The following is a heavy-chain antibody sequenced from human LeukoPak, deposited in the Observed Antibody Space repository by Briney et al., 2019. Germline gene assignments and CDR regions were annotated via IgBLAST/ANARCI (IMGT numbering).Heavy chain of an antibody. J-gene: IGHJ4*02. CDR1: GYSVSSSIDY. D-gene: IGHD1-14*01. CDR3: SRLKMGSTTAGY. Sequence: SETLSLTCSVSGYSVSSSIDYWAWIRQPPGKGLEWIGSVYYRGYTYYNPSFTSRVTVSIDTSKNQFSLMLSSVTAADTAVYYCSRLKMGSTTAGYWGQGTLFTVSS. CDR2: VYYRGYT. V-gene: IGHV4-39*07.